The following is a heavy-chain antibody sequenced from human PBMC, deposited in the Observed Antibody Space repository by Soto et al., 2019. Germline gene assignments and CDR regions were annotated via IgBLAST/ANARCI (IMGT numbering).Heavy chain of an antibody. V-gene: IGHV3-74*01. CDR2: IDGVGTGT. CDR1: GFTFTNYW. J-gene: IGHJ4*02. CDR3: TTAFDC. Sequence: EGSRRLSCAASGFTFTNYWMHWVRQVPGKGLVWVSRIDGVGTGTSYSDSVRGRFTISRDNAENTLYLQMNSLRAEDTAVYYSTTAFDCSGQST.